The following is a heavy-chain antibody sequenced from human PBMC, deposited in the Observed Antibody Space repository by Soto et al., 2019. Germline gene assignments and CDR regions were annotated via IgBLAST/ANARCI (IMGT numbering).Heavy chain of an antibody. CDR2: INPSGGST. V-gene: IGHV1-46*01. D-gene: IGHD3-10*01. CDR3: AREPYYGSGSYSGHYGMDV. J-gene: IGHJ6*02. Sequence: ASVEVSCRASGYTFAHYGIGWVRQAPGQGLEWMGIINPSGGSTSYAQKFQGRVTMTRDTSTRTVYMELSSLRSEDTAVYYCAREPYYGSGSYSGHYGMDVWGQGTTVTVSS. CDR1: GYTFAHYG.